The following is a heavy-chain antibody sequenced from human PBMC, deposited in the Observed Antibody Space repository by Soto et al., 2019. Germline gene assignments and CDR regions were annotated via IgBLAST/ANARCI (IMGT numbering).Heavy chain of an antibody. D-gene: IGHD5-12*01. CDR1: CGSVISGRYY. CDR2: IYYSGST. Sequence: KTSETLSLTCTFSCGSVISGRYYWSWIRQPPGKGLEWIGYIYYSGSTNYNPSLKSRVTISVDTSKNQFSLKLSSVTAADTAVYYCARDTVATTTGYYYYGMDVWGQGTTVTVSS. V-gene: IGHV4-61*01. J-gene: IGHJ6*02. CDR3: ARDTVATTTGYYYYGMDV.